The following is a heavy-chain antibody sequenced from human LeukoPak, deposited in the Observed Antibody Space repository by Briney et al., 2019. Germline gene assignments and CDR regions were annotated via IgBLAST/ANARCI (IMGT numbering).Heavy chain of an antibody. D-gene: IGHD2-2*01. CDR2: ISAYNGNT. J-gene: IGHJ6*02. V-gene: IGHV1-18*04. Sequence: GASVKVSCKASGYTFTSYGISWVRQAPGQGLEWMGWISAYNGNTNYAQKLQGRVTMTTDTSTSTAYMELSSLRSEDTAVYYCASERDQLLLRYYYYYYGMDVWGQGTTVTVSS. CDR1: GYTFTSYG. CDR3: ASERDQLLLRYYYYYYGMDV.